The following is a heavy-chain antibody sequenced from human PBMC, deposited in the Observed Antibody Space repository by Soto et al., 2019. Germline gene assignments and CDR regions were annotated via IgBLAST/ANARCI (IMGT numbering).Heavy chain of an antibody. J-gene: IGHJ6*02. D-gene: IGHD3-10*01. CDR3: AKLGFGELSYYYYGMDV. Sequence: QVQLVESGGGVVQPGRSLRLSCAASGFTFSSYGMHWVRQAPGKGLEWVAVISYDGSNKYYADSVKGRFTISRDNSKNTLYLQMNSLRAEDTSVYYCAKLGFGELSYYYYGMDVWGQGTTVTVSS. CDR2: ISYDGSNK. V-gene: IGHV3-30*18. CDR1: GFTFSSYG.